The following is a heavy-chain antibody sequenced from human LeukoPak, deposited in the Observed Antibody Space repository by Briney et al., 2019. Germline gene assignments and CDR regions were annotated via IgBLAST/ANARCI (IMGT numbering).Heavy chain of an antibody. J-gene: IGHJ6*02. CDR2: ISSNGKYI. CDR1: GFTFSLYV. CDR3: ARDWRYSSSSQYYFGMDV. D-gene: IGHD6-6*01. V-gene: IGHV3-21*01. Sequence: PGGSPRLSCAASGFTFSLYVMNWVRQAPGKGLEWVSSISSNGKYIYYADSVKGRFTISRDSAKNSLSLQMNSLRAEDTALYYCARDWRYSSSSQYYFGMDVWGQGTTVTVSS.